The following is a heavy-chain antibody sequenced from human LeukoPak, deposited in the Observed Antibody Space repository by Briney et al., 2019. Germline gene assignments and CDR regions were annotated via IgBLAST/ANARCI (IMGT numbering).Heavy chain of an antibody. D-gene: IGHD4-11*01. V-gene: IGHV3-66*01. CDR1: GFTFDDYG. CDR3: ARINYRAFSI. Sequence: GGSLRLSCAASGFTFDDYGMSWVRQAPGKGLEWVSLIYGDGSTYYADSVQGRVTISRDNSKNTVFLQMNSLRAEDTALYYCARINYRAFSIWGQGTMVTVSS. CDR2: IYGDGST. J-gene: IGHJ3*02.